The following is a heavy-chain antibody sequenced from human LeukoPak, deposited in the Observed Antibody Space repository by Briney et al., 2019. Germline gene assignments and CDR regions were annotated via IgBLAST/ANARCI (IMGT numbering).Heavy chain of an antibody. CDR1: GFTVSSNY. J-gene: IGHJ4*02. CDR2: IYSGGST. D-gene: IGHD6-19*01. Sequence: GGPLRLSCAASGFTVSSNYMSWVRQAPGKGLEWVSVIYSGGSTYYADSVKGRFTISRDNSKNTLYLQMNSLRAEDTAVYYCARGSVAGTRFDYWGQGTLVTVSS. CDR3: ARGSVAGTRFDY. V-gene: IGHV3-66*01.